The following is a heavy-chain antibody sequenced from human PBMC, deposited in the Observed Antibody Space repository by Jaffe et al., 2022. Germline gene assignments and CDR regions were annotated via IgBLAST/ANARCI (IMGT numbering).Heavy chain of an antibody. CDR2: INPNSGGT. Sequence: QVQLVQSGAEVKKPGASVKVSCKASGYTFTGYYMHWVRQAPGQGLEWMGWINPNSGGTNYAQKFQGRVTMTRDTSISTAYMELSRLRSDDTAVYYCARNGARTGYYKESEFDYWGQGTLVTVSS. V-gene: IGHV1-2*02. D-gene: IGHD3-9*01. CDR3: ARNGARTGYYKESEFDY. J-gene: IGHJ4*02. CDR1: GYTFTGYY.